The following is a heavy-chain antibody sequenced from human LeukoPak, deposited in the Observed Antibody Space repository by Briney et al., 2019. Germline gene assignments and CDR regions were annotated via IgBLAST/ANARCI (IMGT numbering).Heavy chain of an antibody. Sequence: SQTLSLTCTVSGGSISSGDYYWSWIRQPPGKGLEWIGYIYYSGSTYYNPSLKSRVTIIADTSKNQFSLKLSSVTAADTAVYYCARAYYGSGSPLYGMDVWGQGTTVTVFS. CDR3: ARAYYGSGSPLYGMDV. CDR2: IYYSGST. D-gene: IGHD3-10*01. CDR1: GGSISSGDYY. V-gene: IGHV4-30-4*08. J-gene: IGHJ6*02.